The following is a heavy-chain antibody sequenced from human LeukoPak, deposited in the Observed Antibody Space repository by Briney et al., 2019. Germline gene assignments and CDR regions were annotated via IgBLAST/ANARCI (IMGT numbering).Heavy chain of an antibody. V-gene: IGHV4-59*01. CDR3: ARTTTDALDI. CDR2: THYTGGA. D-gene: IGHD1-1*01. Sequence: SETLSLTCTVSGASIRDYHWSWIRQPPGKGLERIGYTHYTGGAIYSPSLKSRVTMSVDTSKNQFSLNLNSVTAADTAVYYCARTTTDALDIWGQGTMVTVSS. J-gene: IGHJ3*02. CDR1: GASIRDYH.